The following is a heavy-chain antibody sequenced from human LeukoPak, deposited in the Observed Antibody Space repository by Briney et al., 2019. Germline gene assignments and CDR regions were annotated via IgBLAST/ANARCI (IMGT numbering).Heavy chain of an antibody. V-gene: IGHV4-59*02. CDR2: IYSGGSR. D-gene: IGHD5-18*01. CDR1: GGSVSSYY. J-gene: IGHJ4*02. CDR3: ARDRGYSYGPLDY. Sequence: KASETLSLTCTVSGGSVSSYYWAWIRQPPGKAREWIGYIYSGGSRHYNPPLKSQVTISIDIANNHFALNLPSVTAADTAVYYCARDRGYSYGPLDYWGQGALVIVSS.